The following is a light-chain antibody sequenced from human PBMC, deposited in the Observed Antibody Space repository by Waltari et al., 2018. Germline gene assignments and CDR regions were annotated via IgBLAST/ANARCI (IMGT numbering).Light chain of an antibody. CDR2: DDS. CDR1: NIGIKS. J-gene: IGLJ3*02. CDR3: QVWDSSSDHRV. Sequence: SYVVTQPPSVSVAPGTTASITCGGNNIGIKSVHGYQQKSGQAPVFVFYDDSDRPSGIPERFSGSNSGNTATLTISRVEAGDEADYYCQVWDSSSDHRVFGGGTKLTVL. V-gene: IGLV3-21*03.